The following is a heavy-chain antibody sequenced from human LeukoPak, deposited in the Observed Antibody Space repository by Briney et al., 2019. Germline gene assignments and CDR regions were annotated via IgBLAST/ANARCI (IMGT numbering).Heavy chain of an antibody. D-gene: IGHD2-2*01. CDR3: ASSPQDIVVVPAAKGGYYYYGMDV. Sequence: SETLSLTCTVSGGSISSYYWSWIRQPPGKGLEWIGYIYYSGSTNYNPSLKSRVTISVDTSKNQFSLKLSSVTAADTAVYYCASSPQDIVVVPAAKGGYYYYGMDVWGQGTTVTVSS. CDR2: IYYSGST. CDR1: GGSISSYY. J-gene: IGHJ6*02. V-gene: IGHV4-59*12.